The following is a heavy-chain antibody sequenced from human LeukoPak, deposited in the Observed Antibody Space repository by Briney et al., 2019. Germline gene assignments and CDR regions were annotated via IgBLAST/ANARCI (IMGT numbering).Heavy chain of an antibody. V-gene: IGHV3-30*01. Sequence: GRSLRLSCAASGFTFSSYAMHWVRQAPGKGLEWVAVISYDGSNKYYADSVKGRFTISRDNSKNTLYLQMNSLRAEDTAVYYCARDGRAYYDFWSGYCGYWGQGTLVTVSS. CDR2: ISYDGSNK. D-gene: IGHD3-3*01. J-gene: IGHJ4*02. CDR1: GFTFSSYA. CDR3: ARDGRAYYDFWSGYCGY.